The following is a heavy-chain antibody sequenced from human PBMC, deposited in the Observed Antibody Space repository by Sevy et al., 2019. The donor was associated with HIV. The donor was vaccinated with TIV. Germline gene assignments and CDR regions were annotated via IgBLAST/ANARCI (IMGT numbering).Heavy chain of an antibody. CDR3: ARVPTIFTEVNWFDP. D-gene: IGHD3-3*01. J-gene: IGHJ5*02. V-gene: IGHV1-2*02. CDR1: GYTFTAYY. Sequence: ASVKVSCKAPGYTFTAYYIHWVRQAPGQGLEYMGWINPNSGDTNYAQNFQGRVTMTSDTSISTVYMDLNRLRSDDTAVYYCARVPTIFTEVNWFDPWGQGTLVTVSS. CDR2: INPNSGDT.